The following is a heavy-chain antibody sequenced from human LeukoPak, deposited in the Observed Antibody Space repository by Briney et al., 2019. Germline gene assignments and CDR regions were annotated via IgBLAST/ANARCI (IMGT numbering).Heavy chain of an antibody. V-gene: IGHV5-51*01. CDR3: ERQDSYGYRNWFDP. CDR2: IYPGDSDT. J-gene: IGHJ5*02. D-gene: IGHD5-18*01. CDR1: GYSFTSYW. Sequence: GESLKISCKGSGYSFTSYWIGWVRQMPGKGLEWMGIIYPGDSDTRYSPSFQGQVTISADRSISTADLQWSSLKASDTAMYYCERQDSYGYRNWFDPWGQGTLVTVSS.